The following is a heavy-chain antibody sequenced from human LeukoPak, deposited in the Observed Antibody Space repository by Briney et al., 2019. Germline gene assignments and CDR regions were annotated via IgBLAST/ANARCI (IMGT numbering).Heavy chain of an antibody. Sequence: SETLSLTCAVYGGSFSGYYWSWIRQPPGKGLEWIGEINHSGSTNYNLSLKSRVTISVDTSKNQFSLKLSSVTAADTAVYYCARGRRRVIAPYYFDYWGQGTLVTVSS. J-gene: IGHJ4*02. CDR1: GGSFSGYY. D-gene: IGHD3-16*02. V-gene: IGHV4-34*01. CDR2: INHSGST. CDR3: ARGRRRVIAPYYFDY.